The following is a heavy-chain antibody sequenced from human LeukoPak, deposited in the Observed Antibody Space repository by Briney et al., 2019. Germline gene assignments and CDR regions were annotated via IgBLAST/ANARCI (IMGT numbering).Heavy chain of an antibody. V-gene: IGHV3-15*01. CDR1: GFTFSSYW. Sequence: PGGPLRLSCAASGFTFSSYWMIWVRQTPGKGLEWIGRIKSNSYGGTIDYAAPVEGRFIISRDDSKNTLYLQMNSLKTEDTAVYYCIAIRDLGYWGQGTLVTVSS. D-gene: IGHD3-10*01. CDR3: IAIRDLGY. CDR2: IKSNSYGGTI. J-gene: IGHJ4*02.